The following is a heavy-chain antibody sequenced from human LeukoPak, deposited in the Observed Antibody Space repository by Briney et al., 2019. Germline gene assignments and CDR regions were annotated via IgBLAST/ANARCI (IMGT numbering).Heavy chain of an antibody. Sequence: GSLRLSCAASGFTFSSYAMSWVRQAPGKGLEWVANIKQDGSEKYYVDSVKGRFTISRDNAKNSLYLQMNSLRAEDTAVYYCARETNRRYGYDYWGQGTLVTVSS. CDR1: GFTFSSYA. CDR3: ARETNRRYGYDY. J-gene: IGHJ4*02. D-gene: IGHD5-18*01. V-gene: IGHV3-7*01. CDR2: IKQDGSEK.